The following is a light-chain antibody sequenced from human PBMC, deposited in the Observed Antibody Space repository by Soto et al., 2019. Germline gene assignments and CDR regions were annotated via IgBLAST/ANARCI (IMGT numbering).Light chain of an antibody. CDR3: QQTHDTPIT. Sequence: DIQVAQCPSSLSASVGDRVTITCRTSQAINRYLNWYQQTPGRAPKLLIYAASILHSGVPPRFSGSGVGTYFTLTINGLQPEDFTAYYCQQTHDTPITFGQGTRLEIK. J-gene: IGKJ5*01. CDR2: AAS. V-gene: IGKV1-39*01. CDR1: QAINRY.